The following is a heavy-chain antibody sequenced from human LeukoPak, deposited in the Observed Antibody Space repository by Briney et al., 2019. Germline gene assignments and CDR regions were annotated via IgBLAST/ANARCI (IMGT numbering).Heavy chain of an antibody. Sequence: GGSLRLSCAASGFTFDDYAMHWVRQAPGKGLEWVSGISWNGGHIGYADSVKGRFTISRDNAKNTLYLQMNSLRAEDTAVYYCARRAAAYSHPYDYWGQGTLVTVSS. CDR1: GFTFDDYA. V-gene: IGHV3-9*01. CDR2: ISWNGGHI. CDR3: ARRAAAYSHPYDY. D-gene: IGHD2-15*01. J-gene: IGHJ4*02.